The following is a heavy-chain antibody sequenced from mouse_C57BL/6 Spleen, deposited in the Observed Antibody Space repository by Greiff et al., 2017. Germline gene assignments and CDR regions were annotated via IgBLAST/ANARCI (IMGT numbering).Heavy chain of an antibody. Sequence: EVNVVESGGGLVKPGGSLKLSRAASGFTFSSYAMSWVRQTPEKRLEWVATISDGGSYTYYPDNVKGRFTISRDNAKNNLYLQMSHLKSEDTAMYYCAREYGYGFDYWGQGTTLTVSS. J-gene: IGHJ2*01. V-gene: IGHV5-4*01. CDR2: ISDGGSYT. CDR3: AREYGYGFDY. CDR1: GFTFSSYA. D-gene: IGHD2-2*01.